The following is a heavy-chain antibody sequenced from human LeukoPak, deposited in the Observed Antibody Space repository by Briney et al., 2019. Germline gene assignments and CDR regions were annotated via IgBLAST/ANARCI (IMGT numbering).Heavy chain of an antibody. J-gene: IGHJ6*02. Sequence: GASVKVSCKASGGTFSSYAISWVRQAPGQGLEWMGGIIPIFGTANYAQKFQGRVTITADESTSTAYMELSSLRSEDTAVYYCARDYDGGMDVWGQGTTVTVSS. D-gene: IGHD3-22*01. CDR2: IIPIFGTA. CDR3: ARDYDGGMDV. V-gene: IGHV1-69*13. CDR1: GGTFSSYA.